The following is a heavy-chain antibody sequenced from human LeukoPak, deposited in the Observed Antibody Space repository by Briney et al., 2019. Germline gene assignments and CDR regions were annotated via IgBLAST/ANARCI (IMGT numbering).Heavy chain of an antibody. V-gene: IGHV4-30-4*08. CDR3: ARLAPMVKPAAGTYTPSPQGWDFINADP. Sequence: SETLSLTCTVSGVSISSGFYYWSWIRQHPGKGLEWIGYIYRYGSTYYNPSLKSRVTISVDTSKNQFSLKLSSVTAADTAVYYCARLAPMVKPAAGTYTPSPQGWDFINADPWGQGTLVTVSS. CDR2: IYRYGST. D-gene: IGHD6-13*01. J-gene: IGHJ5*02. CDR1: GVSISSGFYY.